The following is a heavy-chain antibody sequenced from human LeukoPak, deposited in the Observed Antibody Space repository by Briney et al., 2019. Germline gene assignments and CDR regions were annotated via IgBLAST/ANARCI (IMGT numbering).Heavy chain of an antibody. CDR3: ARDRYYYDSSGYYWNYYYGMDV. D-gene: IGHD3-22*01. CDR2: IYSGGST. CDR1: GFTVSSNY. J-gene: IGHJ6*02. V-gene: IGHV3-53*01. Sequence: GGSLRLSCAASGFTVSSNYMSWVRQAPGKGLEWVSVIYSGGSTYYAGSVKGRFTISRDNSKNTLYLQMNSLRAEDTAVYYCARDRYYYDSSGYYWNYYYGMDVWGQGTTVTVSS.